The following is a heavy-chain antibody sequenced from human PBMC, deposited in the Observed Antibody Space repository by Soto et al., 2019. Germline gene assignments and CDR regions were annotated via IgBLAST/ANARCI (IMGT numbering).Heavy chain of an antibody. V-gene: IGHV1-18*01. J-gene: IGHJ6*02. Sequence: GASVKVSCKTSGYTFTNYGITGVRQAPGQGLEWMGWISAYNGKTNYAQKLHGRVTMTTDTSTTTAYMELRSLRSDDTGVYYCARDRWFGELSFPYYGMDVWGQGTTVTVSS. D-gene: IGHD3-10*01. CDR2: ISAYNGKT. CDR3: ARDRWFGELSFPYYGMDV. CDR1: GYTFTNYG.